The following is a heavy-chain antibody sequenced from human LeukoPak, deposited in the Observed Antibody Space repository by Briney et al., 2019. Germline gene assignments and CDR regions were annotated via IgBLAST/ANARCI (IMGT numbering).Heavy chain of an antibody. Sequence: GGSLRLSCAASGFTFSSYTMDWVRQAPGKGLEWVARISYAGSNNYYADSVKGRFTISSDNPKNALYLQMDSLRAEDTAVYYCARAAHTTYVLGRYYYYAMDVWGQGTTVTVSS. CDR1: GFTFSSYT. CDR2: ISYAGSNN. CDR3: ARAAHTTYVLGRYYYYAMDV. D-gene: IGHD3-10*01. J-gene: IGHJ6*02. V-gene: IGHV3-30-3*01.